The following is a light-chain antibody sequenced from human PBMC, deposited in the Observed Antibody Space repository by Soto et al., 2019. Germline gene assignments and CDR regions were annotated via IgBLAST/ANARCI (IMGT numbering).Light chain of an antibody. Sequence: EIVLTQSPGTLSLSPGERVALSCRASQSVSSTSIAWYQQTPGQPPRLLMYDSYSRATDIPDRFSGSESGTDFTLTISRLEPEDFAVYYCQHYGGSPPKYTFGQGTKREIK. CDR3: QHYGGSPPKYT. J-gene: IGKJ2*01. CDR2: DSY. V-gene: IGKV3-20*01. CDR1: QSVSSTS.